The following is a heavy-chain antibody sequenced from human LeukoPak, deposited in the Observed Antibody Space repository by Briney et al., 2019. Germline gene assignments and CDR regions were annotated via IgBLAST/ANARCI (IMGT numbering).Heavy chain of an antibody. Sequence: GSPVNVSCKASGYTFTSSGINWVRQAPGQGLEWMGWIRAYNGKTIYAHKLQGRVAMTTDTSTRTVYMEMRSLRSDDTAVYYCARDRRWRLDSKTPYYYYGMDVWGQETTVTVS. J-gene: IGHJ6*02. CDR3: ARDRRWRLDSKTPYYYYGMDV. CDR1: GYTFTSSG. V-gene: IGHV1-18*01. CDR2: IRAYNGKT. D-gene: IGHD5-24*01.